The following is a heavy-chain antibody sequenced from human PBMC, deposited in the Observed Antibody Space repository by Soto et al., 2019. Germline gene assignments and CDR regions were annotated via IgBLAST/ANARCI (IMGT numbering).Heavy chain of an antibody. Sequence: EVQLLESGGGVVQPGGSLRLSCAASGFTFSSYAMSWVRQAPGKGLEWVSAISGSGGSTYYADSVKGRFTISRDNSKSTLNLQMNSLRAEDTAIYYCAKGAYGSGSYYRIWFDPWGQGSLVTVSS. V-gene: IGHV3-23*01. CDR1: GFTFSSYA. CDR2: ISGSGGST. J-gene: IGHJ5*02. CDR3: AKGAYGSGSYYRIWFDP. D-gene: IGHD3-10*01.